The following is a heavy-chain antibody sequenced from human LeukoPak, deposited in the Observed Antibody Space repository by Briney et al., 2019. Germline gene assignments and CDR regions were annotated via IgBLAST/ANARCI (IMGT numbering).Heavy chain of an antibody. Sequence: ASVKVSCKASGYTFTSYGISWVRQAPGQGLEWMGWISAYNGNTNYAQKLQGRVTMTTDTSTSTAYMELRGLRSDDTAVYYCARDRNTAMVTGWFDPWGQGTLVTVSS. CDR1: GYTFTSYG. J-gene: IGHJ5*02. CDR3: ARDRNTAMVTGWFDP. V-gene: IGHV1-18*01. D-gene: IGHD5-18*01. CDR2: ISAYNGNT.